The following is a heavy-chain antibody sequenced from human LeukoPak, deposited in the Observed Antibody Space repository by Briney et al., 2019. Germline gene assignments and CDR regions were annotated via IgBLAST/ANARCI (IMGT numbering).Heavy chain of an antibody. CDR3: ARDSPRFGELSEHNYYYYGMDV. CDR1: GGSISSSSVY. CDR2: ISYSGSTT. Sequence: SETLSLTCTVSGGSISSSSVYWGWIRQPPGKGLEWIATISYSGSTTSYNPSLKSRVTISVDTSKNQFSLKLSSVTAADTAVYYCARDSPRFGELSEHNYYYYGMDVWGQGTTVTVSS. J-gene: IGHJ6*02. V-gene: IGHV4-39*07. D-gene: IGHD3-10*01.